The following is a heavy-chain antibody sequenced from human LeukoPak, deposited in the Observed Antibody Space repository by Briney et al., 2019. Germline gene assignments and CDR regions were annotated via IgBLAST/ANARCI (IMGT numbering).Heavy chain of an antibody. CDR2: INPNSGGA. D-gene: IGHD3-9*01. CDR1: GYTFTGYY. V-gene: IGHV1-2*02. Sequence: ASVKVSCKASGYTFTGYYMHWVRQSPGQGLEWMGWINPNSGGANYAQKFQGRVAMTRDTSISTAYMELSRLRSDDTAVYYCARGSNDILTGSITQRGAFDIWGQGTMVTVSS. J-gene: IGHJ3*02. CDR3: ARGSNDILTGSITQRGAFDI.